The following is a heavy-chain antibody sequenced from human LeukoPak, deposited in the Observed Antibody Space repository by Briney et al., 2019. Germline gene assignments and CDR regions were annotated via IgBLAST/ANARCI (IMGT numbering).Heavy chain of an antibody. J-gene: IGHJ4*02. D-gene: IGHD6-19*01. CDR3: ARDRPYTGGWRGFDY. CDR2: IIPMFGIA. CDR1: GGTFSRYA. V-gene: IGHV1-69*13. Sequence: SVNVSCKASGGTFSRYAISWVRQAPGQGLEWMGGIIPMFGIANYAQKFQGRVTITADESTSTAYMELSSLRSEDTTVYYCARDRPYTGGWRGFDYWGQGTLVTVSS.